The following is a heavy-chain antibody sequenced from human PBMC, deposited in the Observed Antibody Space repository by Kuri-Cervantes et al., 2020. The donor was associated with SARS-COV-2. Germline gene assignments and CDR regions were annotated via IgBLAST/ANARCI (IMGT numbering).Heavy chain of an antibody. Sequence: SETLSLTCAVYGGSFSGYYWSWIRQSPGKGLEWIGEINHSGSTNYNPSLKSRVTVSVDTSKNQFSLKLSSVTAADTAVYYCARARLPYGSGQGGSMGVQSYYFDYWGQGTLVTVSS. CDR3: ARARLPYGSGQGGSMGVQSYYFDY. V-gene: IGHV4-34*01. D-gene: IGHD3-10*01. CDR1: GGSFSGYY. CDR2: INHSGST. J-gene: IGHJ4*02.